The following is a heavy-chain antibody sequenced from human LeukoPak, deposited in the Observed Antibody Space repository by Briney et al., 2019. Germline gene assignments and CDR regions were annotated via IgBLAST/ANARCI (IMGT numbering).Heavy chain of an antibody. D-gene: IGHD4-17*01. CDR1: GGSISSSNW. CDR3: DRVNGEYVAFDY. Sequence: SETLSLTCAVSGGSISSSNWWSWVRQPPGKGLEWIGEIYHSGSTNYNPSLKSRVTISVDKSKNQFSLKLSSVTAADTAVYYCDRVNGEYVAFDYWGQGTLVTVSS. V-gene: IGHV4-4*02. J-gene: IGHJ4*02. CDR2: IYHSGST.